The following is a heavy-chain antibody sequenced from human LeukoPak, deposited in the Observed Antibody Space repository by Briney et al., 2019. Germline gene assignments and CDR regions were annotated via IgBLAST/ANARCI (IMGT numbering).Heavy chain of an antibody. CDR3: AKDHYYDSSGCFDY. J-gene: IGHJ4*02. D-gene: IGHD3-22*01. Sequence: PGRSLRLSCAASGFTFDDYAMHWVRQAPGKGLEWVSGISWNSGSIGYADSVKGRFTISRDNAKNSLYLQMNSLRAEDMALYYCAKDHYYDSSGCFDYWGQGTLVTVSS. CDR1: GFTFDDYA. V-gene: IGHV3-9*03. CDR2: ISWNSGSI.